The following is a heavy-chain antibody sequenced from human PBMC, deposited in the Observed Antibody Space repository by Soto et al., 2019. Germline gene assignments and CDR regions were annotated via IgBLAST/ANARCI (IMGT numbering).Heavy chain of an antibody. CDR3: ARTVGDYYYYGMDV. CDR2: INPNSGGT. V-gene: IGHV1-2*04. D-gene: IGHD3-16*01. CDR1: GYTFTGYY. Sequence: ASVKVSCKASGYTFTGYYMHWVRQAPGQGLEWMGWINPNSGGTSYAQKFQGWVTMTRDTSISTAYMELSRLRSDDTAVYYCARTVGDYYYYGMDVWGQGTTVTVSS. J-gene: IGHJ6*02.